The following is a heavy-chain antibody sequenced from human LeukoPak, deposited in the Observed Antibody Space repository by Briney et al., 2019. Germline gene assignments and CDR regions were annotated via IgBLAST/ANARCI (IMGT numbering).Heavy chain of an antibody. V-gene: IGHV4-34*01. CDR1: GGSFSGYY. CDR2: INHSGST. CDR3: ARDGTAAGDFDY. Sequence: SETLSLTCAVYGGSFSGYYWSWIRQPPGKGLEWIGEINHSGSTNYNPSLKSRVTISVDTSKNQFSLKLSSVTAADTAVCYCARDGTAAGDFDYWGQGTLVTVSS. J-gene: IGHJ4*02. D-gene: IGHD6-13*01.